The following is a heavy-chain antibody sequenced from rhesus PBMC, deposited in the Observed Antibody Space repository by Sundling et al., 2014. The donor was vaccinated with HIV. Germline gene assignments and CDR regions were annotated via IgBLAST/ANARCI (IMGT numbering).Heavy chain of an antibody. CDR1: GFTFSSYG. V-gene: IGHV3-136*01. D-gene: IGHD1-1-1*01. Sequence: EVQLVESGGGLVQPGGSLRLSCAASGFTFSSYGMTWVRQAPGKGLDWVASIGSVNNYILYADSVKGRIHHLQRQRQELAVSANRAPSRAEDTAVYYCARSHSWNYPFDYWGGGSPGHRLL. J-gene: IGHJ4*01. CDR2: IGSVNNYI. CDR3: ARSHSWNYPFDY.